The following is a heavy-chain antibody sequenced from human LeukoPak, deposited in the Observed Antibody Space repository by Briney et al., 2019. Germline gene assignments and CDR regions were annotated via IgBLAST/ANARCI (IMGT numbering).Heavy chain of an antibody. CDR1: GFTFSSNG. CDR2: ISSSGDKT. V-gene: IGHV3-23*01. Sequence: PGGSLRLSCAASGFTFSSNGMSWVRKAPGKGLEWVSSISSSGDKTYYADSVKGRFTISRDNSKSTMYLQMNSLRAEDTAVNHCAKTNGYYDLWGQGTLVIVSS. J-gene: IGHJ4*02. CDR3: AKTNGYYDL. D-gene: IGHD3-22*01.